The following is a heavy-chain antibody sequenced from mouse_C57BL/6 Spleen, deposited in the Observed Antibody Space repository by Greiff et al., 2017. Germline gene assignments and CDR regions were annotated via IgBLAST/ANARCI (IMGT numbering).Heavy chain of an antibody. CDR1: GYTFTSYT. D-gene: IGHD3-3*01. CDR2: INPSSGYT. J-gene: IGHJ4*01. CDR3: ARLGEKGFYAMDY. V-gene: IGHV1-4*01. Sequence: VQLQESGAELARPGASVKMSCKASGYTFTSYTMHWVKQRPGQGLEWIGYINPSSGYTKYNQKFKDKATLTADKSSSTAYMQLSSLTSEDSAVYYCARLGEKGFYAMDYWGQGTSVTVSS.